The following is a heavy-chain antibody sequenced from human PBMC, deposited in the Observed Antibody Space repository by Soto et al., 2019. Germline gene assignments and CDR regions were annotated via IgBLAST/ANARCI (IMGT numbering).Heavy chain of an antibody. Sequence: EVQLVESGGGFVLPGGSLKLSCAASGFSITGYTIFWVRQASGKGLEWVGRIRSKANRFATAYAESVKGRFTVSRDDSRNMAVLQMSSLKTEDTAVYWCLSGAQYSDYWGQGTQVTVSS. V-gene: IGHV3-73*02. D-gene: IGHD5-12*01. CDR1: GFSITGYT. CDR2: IRSKANRFAT. CDR3: LSGAQYSDY. J-gene: IGHJ4*02.